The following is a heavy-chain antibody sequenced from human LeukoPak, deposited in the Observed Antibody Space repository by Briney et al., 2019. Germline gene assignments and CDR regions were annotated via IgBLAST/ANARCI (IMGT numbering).Heavy chain of an antibody. V-gene: IGHV5-51*01. J-gene: IGHJ3*02. Sequence: GAPLQISYKGCGYRFTSYWIGWGRPMTGKGMEWMGIIYPGDSDTRYSPSFQGQVTISADKSISTAYLQWSSLKASDTAMYYCATSSHDAFDIWGQGTMVTVSS. CDR3: ATSSHDAFDI. CDR1: GYRFTSYW. CDR2: IYPGDSDT.